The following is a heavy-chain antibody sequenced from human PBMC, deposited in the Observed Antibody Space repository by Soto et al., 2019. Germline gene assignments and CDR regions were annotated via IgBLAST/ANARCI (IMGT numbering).Heavy chain of an antibody. D-gene: IGHD3-16*01. CDR3: ARGGGNSAFNWFDP. CDR2: ISYDGSSK. V-gene: IGHV3-30-3*01. J-gene: IGHJ5*02. CDR1: GFTFSSYA. Sequence: GGSLRLSCAASGFTFSSYAMHWVRQAPGKGLEWVAVISYDGSSKYYADSMKGRFTISRDNSKNTLYLQMNSLRTEDTAVYYCARGGGNSAFNWFDPWGQGTPVTVSS.